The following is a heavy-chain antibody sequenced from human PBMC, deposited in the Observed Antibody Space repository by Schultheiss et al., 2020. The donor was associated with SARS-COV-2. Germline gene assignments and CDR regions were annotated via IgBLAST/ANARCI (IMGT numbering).Heavy chain of an antibody. CDR2: TYYRSKWYN. D-gene: IGHD2-2*01. CDR1: GDSVSSNSAA. CDR3: AREYCSSTSCYLDAFDI. Sequence: SQTLSLTCAIPGDSVSSNSAAWNWIRQSPSRGLEWLGRTYYRSKWYNDYAVSVKSRITINPDTSKNQFSLQLNSVTPEDTAVYYCAREYCSSTSCYLDAFDIWGQGTMVTVSS. V-gene: IGHV6-1*01. J-gene: IGHJ3*02.